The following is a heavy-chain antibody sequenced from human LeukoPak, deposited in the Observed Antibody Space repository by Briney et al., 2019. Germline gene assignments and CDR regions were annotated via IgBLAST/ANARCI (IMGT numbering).Heavy chain of an antibody. CDR3: AKFRGNYYDSSGYIY. V-gene: IGHV3-53*01. D-gene: IGHD3-22*01. J-gene: IGHJ4*02. CDR2: IYSGGST. Sequence: PGGSLRLSCAASGFTVSSNYMSWVRPAPGKGLEWVSVIYSGGSTYYADSVKGRFTISRDNSKNTLYLQMNSLRAEDTAVYYCAKFRGNYYDSSGYIYWGQGTLVTVSS. CDR1: GFTVSSNY.